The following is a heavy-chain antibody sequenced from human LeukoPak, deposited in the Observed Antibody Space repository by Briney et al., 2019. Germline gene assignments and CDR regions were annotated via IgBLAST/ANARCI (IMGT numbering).Heavy chain of an antibody. CDR3: ARDPWELQGSVFDY. V-gene: IGHV3-30*03. J-gene: IGHJ4*02. CDR2: ISYDGSNK. Sequence: EGSLRLSCAASGFTFSSYGMHWVRQAPGKGLEWVAVISYDGSNKYYADSVKGRFTISRDNSKNTLYLQMNSLRAEDTAVYYCARDPWELQGSVFDYWGQGTLVTVSS. CDR1: GFTFSSYG. D-gene: IGHD1-26*01.